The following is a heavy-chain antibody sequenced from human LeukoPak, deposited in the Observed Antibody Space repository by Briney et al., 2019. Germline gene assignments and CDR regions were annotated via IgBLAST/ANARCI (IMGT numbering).Heavy chain of an antibody. CDR2: INPSGGST. J-gene: IGHJ5*02. CDR3: ARDTMYSSSSEGWFDP. Sequence: ASVKVSCKASGYTFTSYSMLWVRQAPGQGLEWMGIINPSGGSTSYAQKFQGRVTMTRDTSTSTVYMELSSLRSEDTAVYYCARDTMYSSSSEGWFDPWGQGTLVTVSS. D-gene: IGHD6-6*01. CDR1: GYTFTSYS. V-gene: IGHV1-46*01.